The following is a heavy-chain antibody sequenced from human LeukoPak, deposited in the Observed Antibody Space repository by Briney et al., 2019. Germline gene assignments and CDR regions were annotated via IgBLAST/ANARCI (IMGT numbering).Heavy chain of an antibody. CDR3: ARGSSAQRY. CDR2: INHSGST. Sequence: ASETLSLTCAVSGGSFSGYYWSWVRQPPGKGLEWIGEINHSGSTNYNPSLKSRVTISVDTSKQQFSLKLGSATAADTAVYYCARGSSAQRYWGQGTLVTVSS. CDR1: GGSFSGYY. V-gene: IGHV4-34*01. J-gene: IGHJ4*02. D-gene: IGHD3-22*01.